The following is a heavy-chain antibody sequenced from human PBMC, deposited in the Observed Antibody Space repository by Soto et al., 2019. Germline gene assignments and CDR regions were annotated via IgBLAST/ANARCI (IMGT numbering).Heavy chain of an antibody. Sequence: WETLSLTCNVSGGSVSSSSYYWGWIRQAPGKGLEWIVSTYYSAGTYYNPSLKSRITTPMDASKNQFSLTVTSVTAADTAIYYCARHASRGYSSSWYFEDWGQGTPVTVSS. CDR1: GGSVSSSSYY. CDR2: TYYSAGT. CDR3: ARHASRGYSSSWYFED. V-gene: IGHV4-39*01. J-gene: IGHJ4*02. D-gene: IGHD6-13*01.